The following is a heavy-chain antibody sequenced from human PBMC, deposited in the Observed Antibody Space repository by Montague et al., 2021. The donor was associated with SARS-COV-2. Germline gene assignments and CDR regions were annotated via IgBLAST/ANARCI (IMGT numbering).Heavy chain of an antibody. V-gene: IGHV3-21*01. CDR1: GFTFSSYS. Sequence: SLRLSCAASGFTFSSYSMNWVRQAPGKGLEWVSSISSSSSYKHYADSVXGLFTISRDNAKNSLYLQMNSLRAEDTAVYYCARDDYVWGSYRYGHYNWFDPWGQGTLVTVSS. CDR3: ARDDYVWGSYRYGHYNWFDP. CDR2: ISSSSSYK. D-gene: IGHD3-16*02. J-gene: IGHJ5*02.